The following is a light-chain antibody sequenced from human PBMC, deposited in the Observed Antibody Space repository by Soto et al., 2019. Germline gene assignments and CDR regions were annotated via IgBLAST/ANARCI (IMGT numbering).Light chain of an antibody. CDR1: QGIYNY. J-gene: IGKJ1*01. CDR3: QHYHSAPPT. V-gene: IGKV1-27*01. Sequence: DIHMTQSPSSLSASVGDRVTITCRASQGIYNYLAWYQQRPGKVPKLLIYAASTLQSGVPSRFSGSGSGADFTLTISSLQPEDVATFYCQHYHSAPPTFGQGTRVEI. CDR2: AAS.